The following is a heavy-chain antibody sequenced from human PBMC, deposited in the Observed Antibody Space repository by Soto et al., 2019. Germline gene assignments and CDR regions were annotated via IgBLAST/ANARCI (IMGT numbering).Heavy chain of an antibody. CDR1: GGSISSYY. V-gene: IGHV4-59*01. CDR2: IYYSGST. J-gene: IGHJ5*02. Sequence: SETLSLTCTVSGGSISSYYWSWIRQPPGKGLEWIGYIYYSGSTNYNPSLKSRVTISVDTSKNQFSLKLSSVTAADTAVYYCAREYYDILTGYNWFDPWGQGTLVTVSS. D-gene: IGHD3-9*01. CDR3: AREYYDILTGYNWFDP.